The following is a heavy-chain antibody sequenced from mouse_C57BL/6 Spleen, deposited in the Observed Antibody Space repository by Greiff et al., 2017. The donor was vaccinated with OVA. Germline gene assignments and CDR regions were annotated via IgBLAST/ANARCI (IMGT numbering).Heavy chain of an antibody. D-gene: IGHD2-4*01. J-gene: IGHJ4*01. CDR3: ARSMITNYYAMDY. CDR2: IYPGDGDT. V-gene: IGHV1-82*01. CDR1: GYAFSSSW. Sequence: QVQLQQSGPELVKPGASVKISCKASGYAFSSSWMNWVKQRPGKGLEWIGRIYPGDGDTNYNGKFKGKATLTADKSSSTAYMQHSSLTSEDSAVYCCARSMITNYYAMDYWGQGTSVTVSS.